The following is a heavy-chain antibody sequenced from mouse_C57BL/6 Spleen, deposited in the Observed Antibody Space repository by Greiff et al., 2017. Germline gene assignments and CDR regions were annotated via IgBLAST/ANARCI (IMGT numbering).Heavy chain of an antibody. CDR2: ILPGSGST. V-gene: IGHV1-9*01. J-gene: IGHJ4*01. CDR3: ARRAYGPGMGY. Sequence: VQLQQPGAELVKPGASVKVSCKASGYTFTSYWMHWVKQRPGQGLEWIGEILPGSGSTNYNEKFKGKATFTADTSSNTAYMQLSSLTTEDSAIYYCARRAYGPGMGYWGQGTSVTVSS. D-gene: IGHD6-5*01. CDR1: GYTFTSYW.